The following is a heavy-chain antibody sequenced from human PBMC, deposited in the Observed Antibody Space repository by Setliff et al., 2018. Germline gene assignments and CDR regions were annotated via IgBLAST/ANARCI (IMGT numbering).Heavy chain of an antibody. CDR1: GYRLIEVS. V-gene: IGHV1-24*01. CDR3: ARRVGSVGIQLPDY. CDR2: FDPEDGET. D-gene: IGHD5-18*01. Sequence: ASVKVSCKVSGYRLIEVSMHWVRQAPGKGLEWMGGFDPEDGETIYAQKFQGRVTMTEDTSTDTAYMEPSSLRSEDTAVYYCARRVGSVGIQLPDYWGQGTLVTVSS. J-gene: IGHJ4*02.